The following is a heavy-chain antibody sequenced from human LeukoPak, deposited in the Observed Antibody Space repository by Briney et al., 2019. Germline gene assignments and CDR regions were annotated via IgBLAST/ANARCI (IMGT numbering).Heavy chain of an antibody. CDR1: GYTFTSYG. CDR3: ARVRALLWFGEPDWFDP. CDR2: ISAYNDNT. J-gene: IGHJ5*02. Sequence: ASVKVSCKASGYTFTSYGISWVRQAPGQGLEWMGWISAYNDNTNYAQKFQGRVTMTTDTSTSTAYMELRSLRSDDTAVYYCARVRALLWFGEPDWFDPWGQGTLVTVSS. V-gene: IGHV1-18*01. D-gene: IGHD3-10*01.